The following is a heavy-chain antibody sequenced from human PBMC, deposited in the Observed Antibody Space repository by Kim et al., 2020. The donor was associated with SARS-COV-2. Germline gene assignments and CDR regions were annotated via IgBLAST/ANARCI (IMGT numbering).Heavy chain of an antibody. D-gene: IGHD3-22*01. V-gene: IGHV1-18*01. J-gene: IGHJ4*02. CDR3: ARDYYDSSGYYLDY. Sequence: AQKLQGRVTMTTDTSTSTAYMELRSLRSDDTAVYYCARDYYDSSGYYLDYWGQGTLVTVSS.